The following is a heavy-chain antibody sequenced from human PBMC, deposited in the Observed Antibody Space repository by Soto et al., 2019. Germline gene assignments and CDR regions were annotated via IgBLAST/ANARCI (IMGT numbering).Heavy chain of an antibody. Sequence: QVQLQESGPGLVKPSETLSLTCTVSSGSINNYYWSWIRQPPGKGLEFIGYIYYAGTTTYYPSLKLRVTIPVDTSNTQCSLKLTSVSAPDTAVYCCARLVGYSQALDSWCQGTLLTVSS. CDR2: IYYAGTT. J-gene: IGHJ4*02. V-gene: IGHV4-59*08. D-gene: IGHD3-22*01. CDR3: ARLVGYSQALDS. CDR1: SGSINNYY.